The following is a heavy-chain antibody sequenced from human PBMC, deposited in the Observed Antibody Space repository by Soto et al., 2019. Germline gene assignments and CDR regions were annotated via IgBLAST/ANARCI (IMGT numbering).Heavy chain of an antibody. Sequence: QVQLVQSGADVKKPGSSVKVSCKASGATFSSSTFTWVRQAPGQGLEWMGRIIPMFGITNSAQKFQGRLGITTDESTNTVFMDMSSLRSDDTDIYYCATGALTFGGVLNAWGQGTLVTVSS. CDR3: ATGALTFGGVLNA. D-gene: IGHD3-16*01. V-gene: IGHV1-69*02. CDR1: GATFSSST. CDR2: IIPMFGIT. J-gene: IGHJ4*02.